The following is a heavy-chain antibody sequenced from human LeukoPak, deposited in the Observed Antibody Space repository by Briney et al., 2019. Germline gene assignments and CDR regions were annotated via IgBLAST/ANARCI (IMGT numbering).Heavy chain of an antibody. CDR1: GYAIISGGFS. D-gene: IGHD3-10*01. J-gene: IGHJ5*02. CDR2: IYDRGPA. V-gene: IGHV4-30-2*01. Sequence: PSETLSLTCTVSGYAIISGGFSWNWIRQPPGKGLEWIGCIYDRGPAHYNPSLKSRFTISVDRPKNQFFLDVTSLTAADTAVYYCARSRQASGLFSSWGQGTLVVVSS. CDR3: ARSRQASGLFSS.